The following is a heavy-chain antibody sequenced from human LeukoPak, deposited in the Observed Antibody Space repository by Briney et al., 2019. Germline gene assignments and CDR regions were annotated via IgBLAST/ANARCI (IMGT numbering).Heavy chain of an antibody. J-gene: IGHJ4*02. D-gene: IGHD6-13*01. V-gene: IGHV6-1*01. CDR2: TYHTSKWYN. CDR1: GDSVSSNRAA. CDR3: ARDLPPGAAGVTGPFDY. Sequence: SQTLSLTCAISGDSVSSNRAAWNWIRQSPSRGLEWLGRTYHTSKWYNDYAVSVKSRIIINPDTSKNQFSLQLSSATPEDTAVYYCARDLPPGAAGVTGPFDYWGQGTLVTVS.